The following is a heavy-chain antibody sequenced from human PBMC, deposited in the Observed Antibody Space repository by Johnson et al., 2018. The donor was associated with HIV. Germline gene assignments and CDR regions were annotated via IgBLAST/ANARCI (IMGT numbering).Heavy chain of an antibody. Sequence: QVQLVESGGGVVQPGGSLRLSCAASGFTFRSYAMHWVRQAPGKGLEWVGVISYDGSNKYYADSVKGRFTISRDNSKNTMSLQMNSPRVEDTAVYYCARPVIAADDAFDIWGQGTMVTVSS. CDR3: ARPVIAADDAFDI. CDR2: ISYDGSNK. V-gene: IGHV3-30*03. D-gene: IGHD6-13*01. CDR1: GFTFRSYA. J-gene: IGHJ3*02.